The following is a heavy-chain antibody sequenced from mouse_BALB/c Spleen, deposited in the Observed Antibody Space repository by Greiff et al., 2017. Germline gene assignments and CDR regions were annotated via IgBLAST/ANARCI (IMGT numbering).Heavy chain of an antibody. Sequence: QVQLQQPGAELVRPGASVKLSCKASGYTFTSYWINWVKQRPGQGLEWIGNIYPSDSYTNYNQKFKDKATLTVDKSSSTAYMQLSSPTSEDSAVYYCTRLYGSSYHFDDWGQGTTLTVSS. J-gene: IGHJ2*01. D-gene: IGHD1-1*01. CDR2: IYPSDSYT. V-gene: IGHV1-69*02. CDR1: GYTFTSYW. CDR3: TRLYGSSYHFDD.